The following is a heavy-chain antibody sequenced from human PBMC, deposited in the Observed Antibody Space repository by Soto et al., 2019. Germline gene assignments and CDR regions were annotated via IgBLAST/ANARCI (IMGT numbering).Heavy chain of an antibody. CDR3: ARGLGPRDYYDSSGYYYWGACDI. J-gene: IGHJ3*02. D-gene: IGHD3-22*01. CDR2: IYPGDSDT. CDR1: GYSFTSYC. V-gene: IGHV5-51*01. Sequence: PGESLKISCKGSGYSFTSYCIGWVRQMPGKGLEWMGIIYPGDSDTRYSPSFQGQVTISADKSISTAYLQWSSLKASDTAMYYCARGLGPRDYYDSSGYYYWGACDIWGQGTMVTVSS.